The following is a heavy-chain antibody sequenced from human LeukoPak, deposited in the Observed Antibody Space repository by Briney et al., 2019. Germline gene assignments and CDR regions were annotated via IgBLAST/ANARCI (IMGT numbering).Heavy chain of an antibody. CDR1: GGSISSYY. J-gene: IGHJ3*02. V-gene: IGHV4-4*07. D-gene: IGHD1/OR15-1a*01. CDR2: IYTSGST. Sequence: SETLSLTCTVSGGSISSYYGSWIRQPAGKGLEWIGRIYTSGSTNYNPSIEGRVTLSVDTSKNQFSLKQSSVTAADTAVYYCASTSCWNNDHAFDIWGQGTMVTVSS. CDR3: ASTSCWNNDHAFDI.